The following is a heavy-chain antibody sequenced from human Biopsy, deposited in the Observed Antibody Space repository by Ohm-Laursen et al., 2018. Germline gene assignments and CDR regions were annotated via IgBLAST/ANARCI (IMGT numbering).Heavy chain of an antibody. Sequence: SETLSLTYTVSGDSISTYYWSWIRQPPGKGLQWIGYIYYTGNTAYNPSLQSRVTISVDTSKNRFSLRLRSMTPADTAIYYCARDRGYYSDRTVPGYFDLWGRGTLVTVSS. V-gene: IGHV4-59*01. CDR3: ARDRGYYSDRTVPGYFDL. J-gene: IGHJ2*01. CDR2: IYYTGNT. CDR1: GDSISTYY. D-gene: IGHD3-22*01.